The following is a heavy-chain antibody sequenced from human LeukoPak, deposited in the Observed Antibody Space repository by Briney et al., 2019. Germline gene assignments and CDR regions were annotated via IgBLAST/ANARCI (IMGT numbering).Heavy chain of an antibody. V-gene: IGHV4-59*01. J-gene: IGHJ4*02. CDR2: IYYSGGT. CDR3: AGVNDYGDSKIDY. D-gene: IGHD4-17*01. CDR1: GGSFSSYY. Sequence: SETLSLNCTVSGGSFSSYYWSWIRQPPGQGLEWIGYIYYSGGTTYNPSLKSRVTISLDTSKNRFSLKLGSVTAADTAVYYCAGVNDYGDSKIDYWGQGTLVTVSS.